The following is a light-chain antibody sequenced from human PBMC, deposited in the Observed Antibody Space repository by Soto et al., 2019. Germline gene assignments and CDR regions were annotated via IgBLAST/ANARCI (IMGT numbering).Light chain of an antibody. J-gene: IGKJ4*01. CDR1: QSLLYSNGYNY. CDR3: MQALELRT. CDR2: LGS. Sequence: DIVMTQSPLSLPVTPGEPASISCRSSQSLLYSNGYNYLDWYLQKPGQSPQLLIYLGSTRASGVPDRFSGSGSGTDFTLKISRVEAEDVGVYYCMQALELRTFGGGTKVEIK. V-gene: IGKV2-28*01.